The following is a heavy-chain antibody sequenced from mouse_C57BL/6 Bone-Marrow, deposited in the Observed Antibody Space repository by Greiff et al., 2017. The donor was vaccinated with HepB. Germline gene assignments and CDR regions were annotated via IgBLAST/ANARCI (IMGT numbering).Heavy chain of an antibody. D-gene: IGHD2-1*01. Sequence: EVLLVESGGGLVKPGGSLKLSCAASGFTFSDYGMHWVRQAPEKGLEWVAYISSGSSNNYYADTLKGRFTLTRDNATNTLFLHMTSLRSEDSAISYWARTIYYGFAYWGQGTLVTVSA. V-gene: IGHV5-17*01. CDR3: ARTIYYGFAY. J-gene: IGHJ3*01. CDR1: GFTFSDYG. CDR2: ISSGSSNN.